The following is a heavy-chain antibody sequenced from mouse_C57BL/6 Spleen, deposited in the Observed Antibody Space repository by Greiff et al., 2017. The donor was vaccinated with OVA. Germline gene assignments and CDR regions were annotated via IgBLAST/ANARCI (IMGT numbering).Heavy chain of an antibody. CDR1: GFTSTDYY. Sequence: EVMLVESAGGLVQPGGSLSLSCAASGFTSTDYYMSWVRQPPGKALEWLGFIRNKANGYTTEYSASVKGRFTISRDNSQSILYLQMNALRAEDSATYYCARYSTGTWFAYWGQGTLDTVSA. V-gene: IGHV7-3*01. CDR3: ARYSTGTWFAY. CDR2: IRNKANGYTT. D-gene: IGHD4-1*02. J-gene: IGHJ3*01.